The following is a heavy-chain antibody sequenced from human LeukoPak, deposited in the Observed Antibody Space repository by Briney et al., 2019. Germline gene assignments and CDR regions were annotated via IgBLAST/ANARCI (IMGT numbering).Heavy chain of an antibody. CDR1: GFTFSSYG. CDR3: AKDFLIGQPAWYYFEY. Sequence: GGSLRLSCAASGFTFSSYGMHWVRQAPGKGLEWVAFIRYDGSNTYYADSVKGRFTISRDNSKNTLYLQMNSLRGEDTAVYYCAKDFLIGQPAWYYFEYWGQGTLVTVSS. J-gene: IGHJ4*02. V-gene: IGHV3-30*02. CDR2: IRYDGSNT. D-gene: IGHD3-22*01.